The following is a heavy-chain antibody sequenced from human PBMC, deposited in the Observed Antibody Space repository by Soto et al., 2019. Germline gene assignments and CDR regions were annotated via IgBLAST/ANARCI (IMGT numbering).Heavy chain of an antibody. V-gene: IGHV3-30*04. CDR3: VRSRSGAVPDSFAY. CDR1: GFMFSRYA. D-gene: IGHD3-10*01. J-gene: IGHJ4*02. CDR2: ISKDGRVI. Sequence: QVQLVESGGGVVPPGRSLRLSCAASGFMFSRYAMHCVRQAPGKGLEWVAVISKDGRVIYYADSVNGRFTISRDKSKNMVYLQLNSLRDEDTAVFYCVRSRSGAVPDSFAYWGQGTLVTVAS.